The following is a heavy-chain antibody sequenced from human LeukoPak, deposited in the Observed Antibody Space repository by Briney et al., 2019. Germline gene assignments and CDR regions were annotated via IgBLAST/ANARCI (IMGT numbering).Heavy chain of an antibody. CDR1: GGSISSYY. V-gene: IGHV4-34*01. J-gene: IGHJ4*02. CDR3: ARGGGPGCSSTSCYMAFRRLSSGIDY. CDR2: INHSGST. Sequence: PSETLSLTCTVSGGSISSYYWSWIRQPPGKGLEWIGEINHSGSTNYNPSPKSRVTISVDTSKNQFSLKLSSVTAADTAVYYCARGGGPGCSSTSCYMAFRRLSSGIDYWGQGTLVTVSS. D-gene: IGHD2-2*02.